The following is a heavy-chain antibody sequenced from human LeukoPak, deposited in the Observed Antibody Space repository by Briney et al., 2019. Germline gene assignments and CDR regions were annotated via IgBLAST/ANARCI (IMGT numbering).Heavy chain of an antibody. CDR1: GDSVTSGVYY. CDR3: ARDNRMIVGGGVDV. D-gene: IGHD1-14*01. V-gene: IGHV4-31*03. J-gene: IGHJ3*01. Sequence: SETLSLTCTVSGDSVTSGVYYWTWIRQHPGKGLEWIAYINYSGSTYYNPSLKSRVSISLDRSKNQFSLRLTSVTAADTAIYYFARDNRMIVGGGVDVWGQGAMVIVSS. CDR2: INYSGST.